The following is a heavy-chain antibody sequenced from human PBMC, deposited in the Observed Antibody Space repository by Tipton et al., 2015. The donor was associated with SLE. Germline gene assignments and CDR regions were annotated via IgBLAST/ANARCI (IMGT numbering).Heavy chain of an antibody. Sequence: TLSLTCSVSGYSISSGYYWGWIRQPPGKGLEWIGSLFHSGTTYYNPSLNSRVTILIDTSKNQFSLHLDSVTAADTAVYYCVRGPWAYYYYMDVCGKGTKVTVSS. CDR3: VRGPWAYYYYMDV. V-gene: IGHV4-38-2*02. CDR2: LFHSGTT. D-gene: IGHD7-27*01. J-gene: IGHJ6*03. CDR1: GYSISSGYY.